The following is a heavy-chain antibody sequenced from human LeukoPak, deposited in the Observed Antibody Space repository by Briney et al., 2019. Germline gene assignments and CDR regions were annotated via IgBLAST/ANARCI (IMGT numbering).Heavy chain of an antibody. CDR3: ARDGTAAGLYFDL. Sequence: GGSLRLSCAVSGFTFSSYWMNWVRQAPGKGLEWVASIRQDGGEKSYVDSVKGRFTISRDNTKNSLSLQMSSLRAEDTAVYYCARDGTAAGLYFDLWGQGTLVTVSS. CDR1: GFTFSSYW. J-gene: IGHJ4*01. D-gene: IGHD6-13*01. CDR2: IRQDGGEK. V-gene: IGHV3-7*01.